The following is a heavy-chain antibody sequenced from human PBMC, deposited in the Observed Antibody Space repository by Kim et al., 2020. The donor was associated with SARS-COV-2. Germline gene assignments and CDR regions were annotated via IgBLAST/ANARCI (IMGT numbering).Heavy chain of an antibody. CDR2: INPSGGTT. CDR3: ARGGDSSSSEDFFDY. Sequence: ASVKVSCKASEYSFTRFYIHWVRQAPGQGLECMGVINPSGGTTSYPQKFQGRITVTSDTSTSTVYMVLNSLRSDDTAVDYCARGGDSSSSEDFFDYWGQGTLVTVSS. V-gene: IGHV1-46*01. CDR1: EYSFTRFY. D-gene: IGHD6-6*01. J-gene: IGHJ4*02.